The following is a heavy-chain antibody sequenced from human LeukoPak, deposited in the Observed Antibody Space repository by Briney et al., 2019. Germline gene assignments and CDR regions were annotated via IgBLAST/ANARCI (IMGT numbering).Heavy chain of an antibody. CDR3: AREDCTGGSCYTGR. V-gene: IGHV3-21*01. CDR2: ISTSSSHI. CDR1: GFIFSSYN. Sequence: GGSLRLSCAASGFIFSSYNMNWVRQAPGKGLEWVSSISTSSSHIYYADAVKGRFSISRDNAKNSLYLQMNSLRAEDTDVYYCAREDCTGGSCYTGRWGQGTLVTVSS. D-gene: IGHD2-15*01. J-gene: IGHJ4*02.